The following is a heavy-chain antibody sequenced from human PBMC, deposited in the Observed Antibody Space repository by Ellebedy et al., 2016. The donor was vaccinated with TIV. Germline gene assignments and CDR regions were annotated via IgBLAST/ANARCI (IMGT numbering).Heavy chain of an antibody. CDR2: IPYDGSYE. Sequence: GESLKISCAASGVTFSNYAMHWVRQTPGKRLEWVAIIPYDGSYENYADSVKGRFTISRDNSKNTLYLQMTSLRAEDTAVYYCAKGYGSGSFIFDFWGKGIPVTVSS. J-gene: IGHJ4*02. CDR1: GVTFSNYA. V-gene: IGHV3-30*02. CDR3: AKGYGSGSFIFDF. D-gene: IGHD3-10*01.